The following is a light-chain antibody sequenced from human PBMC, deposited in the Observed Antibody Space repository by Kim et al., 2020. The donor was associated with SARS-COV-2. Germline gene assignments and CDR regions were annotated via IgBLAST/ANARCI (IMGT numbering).Light chain of an antibody. CDR3: QEYNSWPPVT. CDR2: DSS. Sequence: EVVMTQSPASLSVAPGERATLPCRAGRSISRHLAWYQQKPGQPPRLLIYDSSNRATGIPARFSGSGSGTEFTLTISSLQSEDVAVYYCQEYNSWPPVTFGGGTKVDIK. CDR1: RSISRH. V-gene: IGKV3-15*01. J-gene: IGKJ4*01.